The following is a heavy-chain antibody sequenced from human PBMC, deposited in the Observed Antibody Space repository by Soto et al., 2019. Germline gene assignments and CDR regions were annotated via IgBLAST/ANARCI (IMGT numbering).Heavy chain of an antibody. Sequence: SPVKVSCKASGATCSSNPISCVRQAPGQGLEWMGGIIPSFGTANYAQKIQGRVTIIADESTSTAYMELSSLRSEDTAVYYCARVSVGIFGGVIIGYYYYGMGVWGQGTTVTVSS. J-gene: IGHJ6*02. CDR3: ARVSVGIFGGVIIGYYYYGMGV. D-gene: IGHD3-3*01. V-gene: IGHV1-69*13. CDR2: IIPSFGTA. CDR1: GATCSSNP.